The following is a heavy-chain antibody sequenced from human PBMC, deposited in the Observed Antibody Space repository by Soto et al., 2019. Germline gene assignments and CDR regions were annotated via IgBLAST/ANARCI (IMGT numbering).Heavy chain of an antibody. CDR2: INAGSGHT. V-gene: IGHV1-3*01. CDR3: ARGGRPAAIEDYFYYDMDV. Sequence: QVQLVQSGAEVKKPGASVKVSCRASGYTFASYAMHWVRQAPGQRLEWMGWINAGSGHTKYSQKFQGRVTITRDTSAITAYMELSSLRSEDTAVYYCARGGRPAAIEDYFYYDMDVWGQGTTVTVSS. CDR1: GYTFASYA. J-gene: IGHJ6*02. D-gene: IGHD2-2*01.